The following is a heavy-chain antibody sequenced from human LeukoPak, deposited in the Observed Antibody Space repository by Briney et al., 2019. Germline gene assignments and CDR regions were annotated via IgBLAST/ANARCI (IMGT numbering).Heavy chain of an antibody. CDR1: GGSFSGYY. Sequence: KPSETLSLTCAVYGGSFSGYYWSWIRQPPGKGLEWIGEINHSGSTNYNPSLKSRVTISVDTSKNQFSLKLSSVTAADTAVYYCARGYCSSTSCYVTWFDPWGQGTLVTVSS. D-gene: IGHD2-2*01. V-gene: IGHV4-34*01. J-gene: IGHJ5*02. CDR3: ARGYCSSTSCYVTWFDP. CDR2: INHSGST.